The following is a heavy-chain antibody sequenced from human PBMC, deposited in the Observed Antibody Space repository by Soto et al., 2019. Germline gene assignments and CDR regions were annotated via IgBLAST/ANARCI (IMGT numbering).Heavy chain of an antibody. CDR2: IIPIFGTA. CDR3: ARESMVRGVIESYYYGMDF. V-gene: IGHV1-69*13. J-gene: IGHJ6*02. D-gene: IGHD3-10*01. CDR1: GGTFSSYA. Sequence: ASVRVSCKASGGTFSSYAISWVRQAPGQGLEWMGGIIPIFGTANYAQKFQGRVTITADESTSTAYMELSSLRSEDTAVYYCARESMVRGVIESYYYGMDFWGQGPPVTVSS.